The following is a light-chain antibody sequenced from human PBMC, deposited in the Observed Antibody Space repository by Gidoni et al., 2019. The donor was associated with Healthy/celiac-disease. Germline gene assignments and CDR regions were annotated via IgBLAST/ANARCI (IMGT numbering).Light chain of an antibody. CDR2: GAS. V-gene: IGKV3-20*01. Sequence: EIVLTQSPGTLSLSPVERATLSCRASQSVSSSYLAWYQQIPGQTPRLRIYGASSRATGIQDRFGGGGSGTDFTLTISRLEHEDFAVYYYQQYGSSPMTFGQGTKVEIK. J-gene: IGKJ1*01. CDR3: QQYGSSPMT. CDR1: QSVSSSY.